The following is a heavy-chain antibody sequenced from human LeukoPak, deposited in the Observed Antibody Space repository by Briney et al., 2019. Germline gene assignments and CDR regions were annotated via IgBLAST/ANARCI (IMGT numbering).Heavy chain of an antibody. CDR3: ARDRGITMVRGVTPIYYYYGMDV. V-gene: IGHV4-59*12. CDR2: IYYSGST. J-gene: IGHJ6*02. CDR1: GGSISSYY. Sequence: SETLSLTCTVSGGSISSYYWSWIRQPPGKGLEWIGYIYYSGSTNYNPSLKSRVTISVDTSKNQFSLKLSSVTAADTAVYYCARDRGITMVRGVTPIYYYYGMDVWGQGTTVTVSS. D-gene: IGHD3-10*01.